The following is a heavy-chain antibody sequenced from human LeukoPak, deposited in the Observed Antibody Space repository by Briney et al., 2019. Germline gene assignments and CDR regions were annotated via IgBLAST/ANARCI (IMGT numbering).Heavy chain of an antibody. Sequence: ASVKVSCKVSGYTFTDYYMRWVQQAPGKGLGWMGPVDPEDGEPIYAEKFQGRVTITADTSTDTAYMELSSLRSEDTAVYHCATGSTNDAFDIWGQGTMVTVSS. CDR1: GYTFTDYY. CDR3: ATGSTNDAFDI. V-gene: IGHV1-69-2*01. D-gene: IGHD2-2*01. CDR2: VDPEDGEP. J-gene: IGHJ3*02.